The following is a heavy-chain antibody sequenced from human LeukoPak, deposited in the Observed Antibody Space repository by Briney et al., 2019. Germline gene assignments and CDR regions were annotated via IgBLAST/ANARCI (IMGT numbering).Heavy chain of an antibody. J-gene: IGHJ6*03. CDR1: GYTFTGYY. Sequence: GASVKVSCKASGYTFTGYYMHWVRQAPGQGLEWMGGIIPIFGTANYAQKFQGRVTITADESTSTAYMELSSLRSEDTAVYYCASTRLPYFYGSGSLRGSYYYMDVWGKGTTVSISS. CDR2: IIPIFGTA. V-gene: IGHV1-69*13. D-gene: IGHD3-10*01. CDR3: ASTRLPYFYGSGSLRGSYYYMDV.